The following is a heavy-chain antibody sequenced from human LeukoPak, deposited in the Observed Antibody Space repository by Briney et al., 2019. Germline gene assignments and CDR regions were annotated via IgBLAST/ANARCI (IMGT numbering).Heavy chain of an antibody. CDR1: GFTFSSYA. CDR3: AKDQSLRYFDWLPEPRSSGEWPYYFDY. D-gene: IGHD3-9*01. J-gene: IGHJ4*02. CDR2: ISGSGGST. Sequence: GSLRLSCAASGFTFSSYAMSWVRQAPGKGLEWVSAISGSGGSTYYADSVKGRFTISRDNSKNTLYLQMNSLRAEDTAVYYCAKDQSLRYFDWLPEPRSSGEWPYYFDYWGQGTLVTVSS. V-gene: IGHV3-23*01.